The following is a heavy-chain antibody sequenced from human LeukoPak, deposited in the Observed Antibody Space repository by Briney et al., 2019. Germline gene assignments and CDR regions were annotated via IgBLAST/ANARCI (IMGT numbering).Heavy chain of an antibody. CDR1: GFTFIRYW. CDR3: ARPHSISGDDAFDI. J-gene: IGHJ3*02. V-gene: IGHV3-7*01. Sequence: GGSLRLSCAASGFTFIRYWMTWVRRAPGKGLEWVANIKQDGSEKYYVGSVMGRFTISRDNAKNSLFLQMNSLRAEDTAVYYCARPHSISGDDAFDIWGHGTMVSVSS. CDR2: IKQDGSEK. D-gene: IGHD3-3*01.